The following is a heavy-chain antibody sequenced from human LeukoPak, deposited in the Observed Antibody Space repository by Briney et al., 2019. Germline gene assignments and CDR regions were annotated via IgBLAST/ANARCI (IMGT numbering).Heavy chain of an antibody. J-gene: IGHJ4*02. D-gene: IGHD3-9*01. Sequence: GGSLRLSCAASGFTFSSYAMRWVRQAPGKGLEWVAVISYDGSNKYYEDSVKGRFTISRDNSKNTLYLQMNSLRAEDTAVYYCAKLKRYLYWGQGTLVTVSS. V-gene: IGHV3-30-3*02. CDR2: ISYDGSNK. CDR1: GFTFSSYA. CDR3: AKLKRYLY.